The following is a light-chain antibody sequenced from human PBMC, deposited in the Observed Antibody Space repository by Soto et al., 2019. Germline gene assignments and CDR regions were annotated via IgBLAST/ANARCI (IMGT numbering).Light chain of an antibody. CDR1: QSINIY. CDR2: SAS. CDR3: QQSYRSPYT. Sequence: IQMTQSPSSLSASVGDSVTVTCRASQSINIYLNWYQQKPGKAPTLLIYSASSLQSGVPSMFTGGGSRTDFTRTITSLQPGDFATYYCQQSYRSPYTFGQGTKLEIK. J-gene: IGKJ2*01. V-gene: IGKV1-39*01.